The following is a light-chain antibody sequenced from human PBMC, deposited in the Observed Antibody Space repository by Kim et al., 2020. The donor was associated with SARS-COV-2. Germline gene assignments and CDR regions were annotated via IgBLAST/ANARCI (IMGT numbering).Light chain of an antibody. CDR2: KVS. Sequence: DNVMTQSPLSLPVTLGQPASIPCRSSHTLVHSDGNTYLNWVQQRPGQSPRLLIYKVSYRDSGVPDRFGGSGSGTDFTLNSSMVEDEDVAIYYYMHGRDWPRTFGQGTKVDIK. J-gene: IGKJ1*01. CDR1: HTLVHSDGNTY. CDR3: MHGRDWPRT. V-gene: IGKV2-30*02.